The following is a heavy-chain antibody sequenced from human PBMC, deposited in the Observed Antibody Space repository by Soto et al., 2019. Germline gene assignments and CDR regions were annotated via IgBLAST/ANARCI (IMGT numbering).Heavy chain of an antibody. CDR1: GGSISSYY. D-gene: IGHD3-10*01. V-gene: IGHV4-59*01. CDR3: ARGAYGSGSPSD. J-gene: IGHJ4*02. Sequence: QVQLQESGPGLVKPSETLSLTCTVSGGSISSYYWSWIRQPPGKGLEWIGYIYYSGSTNYNPSLTSRVTISVDTSKNQFSLKLSSVTAADTAVYYCARGAYGSGSPSDWGQGTLVTVSS. CDR2: IYYSGST.